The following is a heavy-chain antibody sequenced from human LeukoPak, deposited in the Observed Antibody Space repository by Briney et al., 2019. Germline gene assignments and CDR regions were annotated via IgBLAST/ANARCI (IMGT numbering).Heavy chain of an antibody. CDR3: ARDNAYMFDY. CDR1: GFTFSSYW. D-gene: IGHD2-2*01. CDR2: INTDGRTT. Sequence: GGSLRLSCAASGFTFSSYWMNWVRQAPGKGLVWVSHINTDGRTTTYADSVKGRFTVSRDNAKNTLYLEINRLRAEDTAVYYCARDNAYMFDYWGQGTQVTVSS. V-gene: IGHV3-74*01. J-gene: IGHJ4*02.